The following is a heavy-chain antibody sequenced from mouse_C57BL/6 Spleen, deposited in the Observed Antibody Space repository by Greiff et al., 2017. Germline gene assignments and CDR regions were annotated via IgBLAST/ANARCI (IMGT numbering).Heavy chain of an antibody. CDR1: GYTFTSYW. V-gene: IGHV1-69*01. CDR3: ATWLRRGERFAY. CDR2: IDPSDSYT. J-gene: IGHJ3*01. D-gene: IGHD2-2*01. Sequence: QVQLQQPGAELVMPGASVKLSCKASGYTFTSYWMHWVKQRPGQGLEWIGEIDPSDSYTNYNQKFKGKSTLTVDKSSSTAYMQLSSLTSEDSAVYYCATWLRRGERFAYWGQGTLVTVSA.